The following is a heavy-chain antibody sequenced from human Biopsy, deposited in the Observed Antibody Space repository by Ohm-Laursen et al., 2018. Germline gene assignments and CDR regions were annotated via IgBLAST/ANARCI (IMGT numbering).Heavy chain of an antibody. D-gene: IGHD3-10*01. CDR2: LFTSGNT. CDR1: GGSINSYY. CDR3: VRGGSGSFPFDY. V-gene: IGHV4-4*07. Sequence: PSQTLSLTCTVSGGSINSYYWSWMRQPAGQGLEWIGRLFTSGNTNYTPSLNNRVPMSVDTSTIQFSLRRPSVTAADTAVYYCVRGGSGSFPFDYWGPGTLVTVSS. J-gene: IGHJ4*02.